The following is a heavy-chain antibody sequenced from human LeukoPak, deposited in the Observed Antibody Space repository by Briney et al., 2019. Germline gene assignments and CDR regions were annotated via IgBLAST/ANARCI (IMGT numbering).Heavy chain of an antibody. D-gene: IGHD1-26*01. V-gene: IGHV3-30*18. CDR1: GFTFSSYG. CDR3: AKDAGGFFQYYFDY. J-gene: IGHJ4*02. CDR2: ISYDGSNK. Sequence: PGGSLRLSCAASGFTFSSYGMHWVRQAPGKGLEWVAVISYDGSNKYYADSVKGRFTISRDNSKNTLYLQMNSLRAEDTAVYYCAKDAGGFFQYYFDYWGQGTLVTVSS.